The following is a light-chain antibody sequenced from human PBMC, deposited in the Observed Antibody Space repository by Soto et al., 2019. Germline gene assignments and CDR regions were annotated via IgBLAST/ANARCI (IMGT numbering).Light chain of an antibody. J-gene: IGKJ3*01. V-gene: IGKV3-11*01. Sequence: EIVLTQSPATLSLSPGERATLSCRASQSVSSALAWYQQKPAQSPRLLIYDASNRATGIPARFGGSGSGTDFNLTISSLEPEDFAVYYCQQRSNWPPFTFGPGTKVDIK. CDR2: DAS. CDR3: QQRSNWPPFT. CDR1: QSVSSA.